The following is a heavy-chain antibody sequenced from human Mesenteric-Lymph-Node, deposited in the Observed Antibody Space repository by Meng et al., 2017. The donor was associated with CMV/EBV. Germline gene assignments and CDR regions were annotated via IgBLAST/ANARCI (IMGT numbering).Heavy chain of an antibody. Sequence: GGSLRLSCAASGFTFDDYAMHWVRQAPGKGLVWVSRINSVGSYASYADSVKGRLTISRDNAKNTLYLQMNSLRAEDTAVYYCARATYSRWFDPWGQGTLVTVSS. CDR1: GFTFDDYA. CDR3: ARATYSRWFDP. D-gene: IGHD1-26*01. CDR2: INSVGSYA. J-gene: IGHJ5*02. V-gene: IGHV3-74*01.